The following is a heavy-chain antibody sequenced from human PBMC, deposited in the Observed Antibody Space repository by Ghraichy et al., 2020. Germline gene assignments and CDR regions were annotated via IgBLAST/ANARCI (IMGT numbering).Heavy chain of an antibody. V-gene: IGHV3-48*02. CDR2: ISSSSSTI. D-gene: IGHD3-22*01. CDR1: GFTFSSYS. Sequence: GGSLRLSCAASGFTFSSYSMNWVRQAPGKGLEWVSYISSSSSTIYYADSVKGRFTISRDNAKNSLYLQMNSLRDEDTDVYYCVAGGGYYDSSGYYYFDYWGQGTLVTVSS. J-gene: IGHJ4*02. CDR3: VAGGGYYDSSGYYYFDY.